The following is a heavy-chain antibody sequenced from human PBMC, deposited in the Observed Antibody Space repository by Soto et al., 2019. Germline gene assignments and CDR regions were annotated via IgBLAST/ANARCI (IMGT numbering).Heavy chain of an antibody. CDR3: AKDTTYYYDPRGHPDAMDV. CDR2: RSAPGVTT. D-gene: IGHD3-22*01. Sequence: GGSLGLSCAAPGFVCNSYAITWVRQAPGKGLEWASTRSAPGVTTYYADSVQGRCTICRDNSKNTLYLLMDSLRAEDTAVYYCAKDTTYYYDPRGHPDAMDVWGQGTTVPVYS. CDR1: GFVCNSYA. J-gene: IGHJ6*02. V-gene: IGHV3-23*01.